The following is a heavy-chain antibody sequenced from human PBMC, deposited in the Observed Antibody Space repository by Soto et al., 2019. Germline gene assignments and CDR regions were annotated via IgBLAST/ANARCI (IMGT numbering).Heavy chain of an antibody. V-gene: IGHV3-53*01. CDR3: ARVWGIENAFDI. CDR1: GFTVSSSY. J-gene: IGHJ3*02. D-gene: IGHD7-27*01. CDR2: LYAGGTT. Sequence: EVHLVESGGGLIQPGGSLRLSCAVSGFTVSSSYMSWVRQAPGKGLEWVSILYAGGTTYYADSVKGRVTISRDNSRNTLYLQMNTLRADDPAVYYCARVWGIENAFDIWGQGSKVTVSS.